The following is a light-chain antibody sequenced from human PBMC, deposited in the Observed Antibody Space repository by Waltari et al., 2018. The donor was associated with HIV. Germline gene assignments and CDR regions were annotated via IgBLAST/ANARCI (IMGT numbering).Light chain of an antibody. V-gene: IGLV6-57*01. Sequence: NLVLTQPHSVSESPGKTVTISCTRSSGRLANNYVQWYQQRPGTSPTIVILEDNQGPYGVPDRFSGSIDRSSNSASLTISGLKTEDEADYYCQSLDGSNFVFGGGTQVTVL. CDR2: EDN. CDR1: SGRLANNY. J-gene: IGLJ7*01. CDR3: QSLDGSNFV.